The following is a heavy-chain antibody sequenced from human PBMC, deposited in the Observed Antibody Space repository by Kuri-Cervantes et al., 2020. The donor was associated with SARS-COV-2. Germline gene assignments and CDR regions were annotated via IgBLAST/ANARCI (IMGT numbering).Heavy chain of an antibody. J-gene: IGHJ5*02. CDR2: ISTYNGDT. CDR3: ARLNLESGDTKFDP. CDR1: GYTFSNHA. Sequence: ASVKVSCKASGYTFSNHAISWVRQAPGQGLEWIGWISTYNGDTQYAQKFQGRVIMTTDTSTTTVFMDLWDLTFDDTAAYYCARLNLESGDTKFDPWGQGIPVTVSS. D-gene: IGHD1-1*01. V-gene: IGHV1-18*04.